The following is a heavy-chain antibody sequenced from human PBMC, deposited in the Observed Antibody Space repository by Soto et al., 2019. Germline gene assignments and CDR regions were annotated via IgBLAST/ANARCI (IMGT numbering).Heavy chain of an antibody. CDR1: GFTFTFSDYY. J-gene: IGHJ6*02. D-gene: IGHD3-16*01. CDR2: SSSSGNTI. Sequence: QVQLVESGGGLVKPGGSLRLSCAASGFTFTFSDYYMSWIRQAPGKGLEWVSYSSSSGNTIYYADSVKGRFTISTDNAKNSLYLQMNSLRAEDTAVYYFARITSTGYGMDVWGQGTTVTVSS. V-gene: IGHV3-11*01. CDR3: ARITSTGYGMDV.